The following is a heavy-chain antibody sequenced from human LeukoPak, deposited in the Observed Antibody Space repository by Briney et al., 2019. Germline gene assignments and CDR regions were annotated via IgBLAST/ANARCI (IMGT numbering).Heavy chain of an antibody. D-gene: IGHD2-21*01. J-gene: IGHJ3*02. CDR1: GYTFTSYV. Sequence: ASVKVSCKASGYTFTSYVINWVRQATGQGLEWMGWMNPNSGNAGYAQKFQGRVTMTRNTSISTAYMELSSLRSEDTAVYYCARGLSLVVVIAILDAFDIWGQGTMVTVSS. CDR2: MNPNSGNA. CDR3: ARGLSLVVVIAILDAFDI. V-gene: IGHV1-8*01.